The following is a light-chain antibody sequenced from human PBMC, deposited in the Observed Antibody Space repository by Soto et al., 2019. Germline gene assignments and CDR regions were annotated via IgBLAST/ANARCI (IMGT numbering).Light chain of an antibody. V-gene: IGLV3-21*04. Sequence: SYELTQPPSVSVAPGKTARITCGGKNIGSKSVHWYQQKPGQAPVLVIYYDTDRPSGIPERFSGSNSGNTATLTISRVEAGDEADYYCQVWDSSSDHPVVFGGGTKVTVL. CDR1: NIGSKS. CDR2: YDT. CDR3: QVWDSSSDHPVV. J-gene: IGLJ2*01.